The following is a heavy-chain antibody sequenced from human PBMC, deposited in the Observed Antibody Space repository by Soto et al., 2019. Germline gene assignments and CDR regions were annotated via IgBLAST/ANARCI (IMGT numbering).Heavy chain of an antibody. V-gene: IGHV1-18*01. J-gene: IGHJ4*02. Sequence: QVQLVQSGAEVKKPGASVKVSCRASGYTFTSYGISWVRQAPGQGLEWMGWISAYNGNTNYAQKLQGRVTMTTDTSTSTAYMELRSLRSDDTAVYYCARDPGVNYYDSSGYSDYWGQGTLVTVSS. D-gene: IGHD3-22*01. CDR3: ARDPGVNYYDSSGYSDY. CDR2: ISAYNGNT. CDR1: GYTFTSYG.